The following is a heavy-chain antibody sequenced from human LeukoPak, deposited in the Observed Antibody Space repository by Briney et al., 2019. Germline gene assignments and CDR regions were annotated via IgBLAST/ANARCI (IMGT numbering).Heavy chain of an antibody. CDR3: ARPDIVAPNADFDY. Sequence: SVHVSSHASGLTFSSYAISSVRQARGQGLEWRGRIIPILGIAKYAQKFQGRVTITADKSTRTAHMELSSLRSEDTAVYYCARPDIVAPNADFDYWGQGTLVTVSS. D-gene: IGHD5-12*01. CDR1: GLTFSSYA. CDR2: IIPILGIA. J-gene: IGHJ4*02. V-gene: IGHV1-69*04.